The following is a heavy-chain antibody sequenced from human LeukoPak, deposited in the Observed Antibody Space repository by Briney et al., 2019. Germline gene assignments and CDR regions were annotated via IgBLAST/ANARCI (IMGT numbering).Heavy chain of an antibody. Sequence: GGSLRLSCAASGFTFSDYSMNWVRQAPGKGLEWVSSIGSSGTHIYYADSVKGRFTVSRDNAQNSLYLQMNSLRAEDTAVYYCARYSVDTIGYPKLDYWGQGTLVIVFS. CDR3: ARYSVDTIGYPKLDY. CDR1: GFTFSDYS. D-gene: IGHD3-22*01. J-gene: IGHJ4*02. CDR2: IGSSGTHI. V-gene: IGHV3-21*01.